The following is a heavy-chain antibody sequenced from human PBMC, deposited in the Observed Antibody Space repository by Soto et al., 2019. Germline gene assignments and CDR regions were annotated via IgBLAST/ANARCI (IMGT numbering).Heavy chain of an antibody. D-gene: IGHD3-10*01. CDR2: ISSSSSYT. CDR1: GFTFSDYY. J-gene: IGHJ5*02. Sequence: QVQLVESGGGLVKPGGSLRLSCAASGFTFSDYYMNWIRQAPGKGLEWVSYISSSSSYTNYADSVKGRFTISRDNAKNPLYLQMNSLRAEDTAVYYCARDHYGPGWFDPWGQGTLVTVSS. CDR3: ARDHYGPGWFDP. V-gene: IGHV3-11*05.